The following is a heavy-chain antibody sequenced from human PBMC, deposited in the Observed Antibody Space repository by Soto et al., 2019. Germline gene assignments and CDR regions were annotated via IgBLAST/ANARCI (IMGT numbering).Heavy chain of an antibody. Sequence: SETLSLTCTVSGGSISSGGYYWSWIRQHPGKGLEWIGYIYYSGSTYYNPSLKSRVTISVDTSKNQFSLKLSSVTAADTAVYYCARETVVPAAMASNWFDPWGQGTLVTVSS. V-gene: IGHV4-31*03. CDR3: ARETVVPAAMASNWFDP. CDR1: GGSISSGGYY. J-gene: IGHJ5*02. CDR2: IYYSGST. D-gene: IGHD2-2*01.